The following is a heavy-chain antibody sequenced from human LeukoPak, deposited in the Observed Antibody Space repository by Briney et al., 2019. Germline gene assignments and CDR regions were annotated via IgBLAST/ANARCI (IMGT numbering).Heavy chain of an antibody. J-gene: IGHJ4*02. CDR1: GGSITFGSYY. CDR3: HAYYYGSGIDDDY. V-gene: IGHV4-61*02. CDR2: IYTSGRT. D-gene: IGHD3-10*01. Sequence: PSQTLSLTCTVSGGSITFGSYYWTWIRQPAGKGLDWIGRIYTSGRTFYNPSLKSRVTISMDTSMNQFSLRLNSVTAADTAVYYCHAYYYGSGIDDDYWGQGTLVTVSS.